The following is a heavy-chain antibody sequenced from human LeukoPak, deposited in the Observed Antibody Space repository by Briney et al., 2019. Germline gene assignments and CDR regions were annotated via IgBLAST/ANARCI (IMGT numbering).Heavy chain of an antibody. CDR3: ARSSMVRGVILTDAFDI. D-gene: IGHD3-10*01. J-gene: IGHJ3*02. V-gene: IGHV1-8*03. CDR2: MNPNSGNT. Sequence: ASVKVSCKASGYTFTSYDINWVRQATGQGLEWMGWMNPNSGNTGYAQKFQGRVTITRNTSISTAYMELSSLRSADTAVYYCARSSMVRGVILTDAFDIWGQGTMVTVSS. CDR1: GYTFTSYD.